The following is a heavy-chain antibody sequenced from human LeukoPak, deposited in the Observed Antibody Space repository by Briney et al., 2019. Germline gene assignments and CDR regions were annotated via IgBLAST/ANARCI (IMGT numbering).Heavy chain of an antibody. CDR3: ARHEGFTMIVVAIFDY. Sequence: SETLPLTCTVSGGSISSYYWSWIRQPPGKGLEWIGCIYYSGSTYYNPSLKSRVTISVDTSKNQFSLKLSSVTAADTAVYYCARHEGFTMIVVAIFDYWGQGTLVTVSS. CDR1: GGSISSYY. J-gene: IGHJ4*02. V-gene: IGHV4-59*04. CDR2: IYYSGST. D-gene: IGHD3-22*01.